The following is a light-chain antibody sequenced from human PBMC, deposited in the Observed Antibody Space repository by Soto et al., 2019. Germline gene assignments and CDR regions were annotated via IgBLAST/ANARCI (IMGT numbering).Light chain of an antibody. CDR2: EGN. J-gene: IGLJ1*01. V-gene: IGLV2-23*03. Sequence: QPVLTQPASVSGSPGQSITMSCTGTSSDVGSYNLVSWYQQHPGKAPKLIISEGNKRPSGVSNRFSGSKSGNTASLTISGLQAEDEADYYCCSYAGGTIFGVFGTGTKVTVL. CDR3: CSYAGGTIFGV. CDR1: SSDVGSYNL.